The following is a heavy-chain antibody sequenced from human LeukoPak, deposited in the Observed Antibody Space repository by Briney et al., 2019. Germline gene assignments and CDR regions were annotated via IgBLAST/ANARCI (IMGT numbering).Heavy chain of an antibody. CDR3: ARGFSKTSMTTPQAAAHDAFDI. V-gene: IGHV1-2*02. D-gene: IGHD4-11*01. CDR2: INPNSGGT. CDR1: GYTFTGYY. Sequence: ASVKVSCKASGYTFTGYYMHWVRQAPGQGLEWMGWINPNSGGTNYAQKFQGRVTMTRDTSIRTAYMELSRLRSDDTAVYYCARGFSKTSMTTPQAAAHDAFDIWGQGTMVTVSS. J-gene: IGHJ3*02.